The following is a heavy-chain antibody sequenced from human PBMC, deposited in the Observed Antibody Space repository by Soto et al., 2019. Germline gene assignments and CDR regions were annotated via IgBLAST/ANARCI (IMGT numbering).Heavy chain of an antibody. CDR3: ARGVVRGVKGDWFDP. Sequence: QVQLQQWGAGLLKPSETLSLTCAVYGGSFSGYYWSWIRQPPGKGLEWIGEINHSGSTNYNPSLKSRVTISVDTSKNQFSLKLSSVTAADTAVYYCARGVVRGVKGDWFDPWGQGTLVTVSS. V-gene: IGHV4-34*01. CDR1: GGSFSGYY. CDR2: INHSGST. D-gene: IGHD3-10*01. J-gene: IGHJ5*02.